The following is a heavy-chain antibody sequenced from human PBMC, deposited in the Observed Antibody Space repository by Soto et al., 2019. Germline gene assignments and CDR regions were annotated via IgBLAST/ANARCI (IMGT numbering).Heavy chain of an antibody. V-gene: IGHV4-59*01. D-gene: IGHD3-22*01. CDR1: GVSFSSYD. CDR2: IYYSGST. Sequence: SETLSLTCTVSGVSFSSYDMSWIRQPPGKGLEWIGYIYYSGSTNYNPSLMSGLITSLDTYKNQFSLMLITVMAAETTAYYYWGNQYYYDSSGYKKPMDVWGQGTTVTVYS. J-gene: IGHJ6*02. CDR3: WGNQYYYDSSGYKKPMDV.